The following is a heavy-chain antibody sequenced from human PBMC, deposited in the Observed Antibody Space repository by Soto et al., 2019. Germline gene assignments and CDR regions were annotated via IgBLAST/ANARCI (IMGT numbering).Heavy chain of an antibody. Sequence: PGESLKISCKGSGYSFTSYWIGWVRQMPGKGLEWMGIIYPGDSDTRCSPSFQGQVTISADKSISTAYLQWSSLKASDTAMYYCASGIAAADTTSYYYYYYGMDVWGQGTTVTVSS. CDR3: ASGIAAADTTSYYYYYYGMDV. V-gene: IGHV5-51*01. CDR2: IYPGDSDT. CDR1: GYSFTSYW. D-gene: IGHD6-13*01. J-gene: IGHJ6*02.